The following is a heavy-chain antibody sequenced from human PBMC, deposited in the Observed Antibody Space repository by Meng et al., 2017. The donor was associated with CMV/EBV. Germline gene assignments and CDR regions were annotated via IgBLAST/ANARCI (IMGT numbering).Heavy chain of an antibody. CDR2: ISYDGSKK. D-gene: IGHD3-10*01. V-gene: IGHV3-30-3*01. CDR1: GFTFSSYD. Sequence: GESLKISCAASGFTFSSYDMHWVRQAPGKGLEWVAVISYDGSKKYYADSVKGRLTISRDNAKNTLYLQMNSLRAEDTAVYYCAREYGSGRYNGGLYYYGMDVWGQGTTVTSP. J-gene: IGHJ6*02. CDR3: AREYGSGRYNGGLYYYGMDV.